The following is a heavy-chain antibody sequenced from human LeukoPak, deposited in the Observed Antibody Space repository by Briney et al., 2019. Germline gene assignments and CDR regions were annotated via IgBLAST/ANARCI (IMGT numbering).Heavy chain of an antibody. CDR2: LNTDGSST. V-gene: IGHV3-74*01. Sequence: PGGSLRLSCAASGFTFNNYWMHWVRQAPGKGLVWVSRLNTDGSSTTYADSVKGRFTISRDNAKNTLYLQMNSLRAEDTAVYYCARERQWLAPGFDLWGRGTLVTVSS. CDR3: ARERQWLAPGFDL. CDR1: GFTFNNYW. J-gene: IGHJ2*01. D-gene: IGHD6-19*01.